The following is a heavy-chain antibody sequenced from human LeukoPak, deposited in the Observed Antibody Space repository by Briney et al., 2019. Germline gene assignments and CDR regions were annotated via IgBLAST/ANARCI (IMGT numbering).Heavy chain of an antibody. V-gene: IGHV4-61*02. CDR2: IYASGST. Sequence: PSQTLSLTCTVSGRSISSGGYYWTWIRQPAGKGLEGIGRIYASGSTNYNLSLKSRLTISVDTSKNQFSLNLSSVTAADTAVYYCARSYSSSSVVSYYYYYMDVWGKGTTVTVSS. J-gene: IGHJ6*03. CDR1: GRSISSGGYY. CDR3: ARSYSSSSVVSYYYYYMDV. D-gene: IGHD6-13*01.